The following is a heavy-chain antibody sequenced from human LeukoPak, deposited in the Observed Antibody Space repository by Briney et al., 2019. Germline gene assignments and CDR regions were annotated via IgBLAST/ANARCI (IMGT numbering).Heavy chain of an antibody. V-gene: IGHV1-46*01. J-gene: IGHJ4*02. CDR3: ARGPGTMVRGVVQGDY. Sequence: GASVKVSCKASGYTFTGYYMHWVRQAPGQGLEWMGIINPSGGSTSYAQKFQGRVTMTRDTSTSTVYMELSSLRSEDTAVYYCARGPGTMVRGVVQGDYWGQGTLVTVSS. D-gene: IGHD3-10*01. CDR2: INPSGGST. CDR1: GYTFTGYY.